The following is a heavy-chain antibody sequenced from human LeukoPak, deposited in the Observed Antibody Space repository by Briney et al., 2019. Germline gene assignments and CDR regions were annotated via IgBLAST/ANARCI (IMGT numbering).Heavy chain of an antibody. J-gene: IGHJ3*02. CDR1: GFTFSSYA. CDR3: AKDLGTVSSGYYFNAFDI. D-gene: IGHD3-22*01. Sequence: GGSLRLSCAASGFTFSSYAMSWVRQAPGKGLEWVSAISGSGGSTYYADSVKGRFTISRDNSKNTLYLQMNSLRAEATAVYYCAKDLGTVSSGYYFNAFDIWGQGTMVTVSS. CDR2: ISGSGGST. V-gene: IGHV3-23*01.